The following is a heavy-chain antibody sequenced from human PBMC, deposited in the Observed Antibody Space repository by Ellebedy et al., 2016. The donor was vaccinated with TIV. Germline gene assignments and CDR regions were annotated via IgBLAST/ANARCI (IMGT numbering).Heavy chain of an antibody. V-gene: IGHV5-51*01. CDR3: ARHDSVQIWFDP. J-gene: IGHJ5*02. Sequence: GGSLRLSXKGSGYSFTSYWIGWVRQMPGKGLEWMGIIYPGDSDTRYSPSFQGQVTISADKSISTAYLQWSSLKASDTAMYYCARHDSVQIWFDPWGQGTLVTVSS. D-gene: IGHD2-21*01. CDR2: IYPGDSDT. CDR1: GYSFTSYW.